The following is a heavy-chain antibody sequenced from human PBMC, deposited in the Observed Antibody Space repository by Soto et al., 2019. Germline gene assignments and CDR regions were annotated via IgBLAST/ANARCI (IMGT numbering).Heavy chain of an antibody. D-gene: IGHD6-19*01. CDR1: GGCISSGDYY. J-gene: IGHJ2*01. Sequence: ILSLTCTVSGGCISSGDYYWSWIRQPPGKGLEWIGYIYYSGSTYCNPSLKSRVTISVDTSKNQFSLKLSSVTAADTAVYYCARRTIKPGIAVAGSYWYFDLWGRGTLVTVSS. V-gene: IGHV4-30-4*01. CDR3: ARRTIKPGIAVAGSYWYFDL. CDR2: IYYSGST.